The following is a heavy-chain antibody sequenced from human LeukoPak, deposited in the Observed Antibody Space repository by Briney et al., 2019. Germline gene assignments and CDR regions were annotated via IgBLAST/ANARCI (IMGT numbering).Heavy chain of an antibody. CDR2: INPNSGNT. CDR1: GYTFTGYY. D-gene: IGHD4-11*01. V-gene: IGHV1-2*04. Sequence: ASVKVSCKASGYTFTGYYIHWVRQAPGQGLEWMGWINPNSGNTNYAQKFQGWVTMTRDTSISTTYMELSRLRSDDTAVYYCASSNYPNDAFDIWGQGTMVTVPS. CDR3: ASSNYPNDAFDI. J-gene: IGHJ3*02.